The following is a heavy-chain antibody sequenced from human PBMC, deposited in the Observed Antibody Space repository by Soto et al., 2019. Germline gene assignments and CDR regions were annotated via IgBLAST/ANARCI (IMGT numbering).Heavy chain of an antibody. CDR3: ARVGITIFGVVKYPFDY. D-gene: IGHD3-3*01. CDR2: ISSSSSYI. Sequence: EVQLVESGGGLVKPGGSLRLSCAASGFTFSSYSMNWVRQASGKGLEWVSSISSSSSYIYYADSVNGRFTISRDNAKTSLYLRMNSLRAEDTAVYYCARVGITIFGVVKYPFDYWGQGTLVTVSS. CDR1: GFTFSSYS. J-gene: IGHJ4*02. V-gene: IGHV3-21*01.